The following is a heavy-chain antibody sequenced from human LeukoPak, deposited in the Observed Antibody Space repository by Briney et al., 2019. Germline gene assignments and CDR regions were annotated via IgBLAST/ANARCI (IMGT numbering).Heavy chain of an antibody. V-gene: IGHV1-69*13. CDR2: IIPIFGTA. Sequence: SVKVSCKASGGTFSSYAISWVRQAPGQGPEWMGGIIPIFGTANYAQKFQGRVTITADESTSTAYMELSSLRSEDTAVYYCATLGYDFWSGYYIWFDPWGQGTLVTVSS. D-gene: IGHD3-3*01. CDR1: GGTFSSYA. CDR3: ATLGYDFWSGYYIWFDP. J-gene: IGHJ5*02.